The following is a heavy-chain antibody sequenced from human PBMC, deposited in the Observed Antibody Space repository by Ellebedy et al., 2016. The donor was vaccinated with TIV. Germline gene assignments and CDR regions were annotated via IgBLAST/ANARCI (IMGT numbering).Heavy chain of an antibody. V-gene: IGHV3-48*01. Sequence: GGSLRLSCAASRFSFSAYSMNWVRQAPGEGLEWVSYITSDTRTIYYADFVKGRFTIPRYKAKNSPFLKMNSLRAEDTAVYYCARSVEYSFDSWGQGTLVTVSS. J-gene: IGHJ4*02. CDR3: ARSVEYSFDS. D-gene: IGHD6-6*01. CDR2: ITSDTRTI. CDR1: RFSFSAYS.